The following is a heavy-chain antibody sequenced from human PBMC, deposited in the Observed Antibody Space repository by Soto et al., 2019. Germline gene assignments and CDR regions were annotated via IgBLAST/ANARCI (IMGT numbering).Heavy chain of an antibody. CDR2: IKSKTDGGTT. CDR1: GFTFSNAW. CDR3: TTDIGCGDYPFDY. V-gene: IGHV3-15*01. J-gene: IGHJ4*02. Sequence: GGSLRLSCAASGFTFSNAWMSWVRQAPGKGLEWVGRIKSKTDGGTTDYAAPVKGRFTISRDDSKNTLYLQMNSLKTEDTAVYYCTTDIGCGDYPFDYWGQGTLVTVSS. D-gene: IGHD4-17*01.